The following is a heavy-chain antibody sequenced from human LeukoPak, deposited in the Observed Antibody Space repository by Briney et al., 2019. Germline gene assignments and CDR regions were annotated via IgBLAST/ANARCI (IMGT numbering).Heavy chain of an antibody. D-gene: IGHD3-9*01. CDR1: GGSISSYY. Sequence: XETLSLTCTVSGGSISSYYWSWIRQPPGKGVEGIGYIYYSGSTYYTPSLKPRFTISEHPSKNQFSLKLSSVTAADTAVYYSARQAIYDIFTVDYSGQGTLVTVSS. V-gene: IGHV4-59*08. J-gene: IGHJ4*02. CDR3: ARQAIYDIFTVDY. CDR2: IYYSGST.